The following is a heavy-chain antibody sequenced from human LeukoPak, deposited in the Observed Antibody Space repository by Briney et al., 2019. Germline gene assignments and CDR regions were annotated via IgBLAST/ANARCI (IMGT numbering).Heavy chain of an antibody. CDR3: ATDRYSSRTDY. CDR2: FDPEDGET. Sequence: GASVKVSCKASGYTFTGYYMHWVRQAPGKGLEWMGGFDPEDGETIYAQKFQGRVTMTEDTSTDTAYMELSSLRSEDTAVYYCATDRYSSRTDYWGQGTLVTVSS. CDR1: GYTFTGYY. D-gene: IGHD6-13*01. V-gene: IGHV1-24*01. J-gene: IGHJ4*02.